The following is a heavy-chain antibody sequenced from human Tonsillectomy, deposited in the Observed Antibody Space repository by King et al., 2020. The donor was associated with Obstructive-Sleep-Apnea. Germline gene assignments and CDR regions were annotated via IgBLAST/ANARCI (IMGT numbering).Heavy chain of an antibody. D-gene: IGHD5-24*01. CDR2: FIPILGIA. J-gene: IGHJ4*02. V-gene: IGHV1-69*04. Sequence: VQLVQSGAEVKKPGSSVKVSCKASGGTFSSYAISWVRQAPGQGLEWMGRFIPILGIANYAQKFQGRVTITADKSTSTAYMELSSLRSEDTAVYYCARDGPGEMATIRHDYWGQGTLVTVSS. CDR3: ARDGPGEMATIRHDY. CDR1: GGTFSSYA.